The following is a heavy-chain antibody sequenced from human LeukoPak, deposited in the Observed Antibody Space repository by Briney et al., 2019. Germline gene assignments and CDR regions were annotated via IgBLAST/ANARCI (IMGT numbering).Heavy chain of an antibody. D-gene: IGHD1-26*01. CDR3: AKEASGYSFSDW. J-gene: IGHJ4*02. CDR1: GFTFSNAW. CDR2: VSGGASNT. V-gene: IGHV3-23*01. Sequence: PGGSLRLSCAASGFTFSNAWMSWVRQAPGKGLEWVSAVSGGASNTYYVDSVKGRFTISRDNSKNTLYLQMNSLRAEDTAIYYCAKEASGYSFSDWWGQGTLVTVSS.